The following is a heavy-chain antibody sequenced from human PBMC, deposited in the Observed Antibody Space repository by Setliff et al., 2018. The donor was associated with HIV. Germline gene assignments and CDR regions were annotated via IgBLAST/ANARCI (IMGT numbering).Heavy chain of an antibody. CDR3: ARRGGSFPHDAFDI. Sequence: PSETLSLTCAVSGGSISRSNWWSWVRQPPGKGLEWIGEIYHSGNTNYNPYLKSRVTVSVDKSKNQFSLKLSSVTAADTAVYYCARRGGSFPHDAFDIWGQGTMVTVSS. D-gene: IGHD1-26*01. CDR2: IYHSGNT. J-gene: IGHJ3*02. V-gene: IGHV4-4*02. CDR1: GGSISRSNW.